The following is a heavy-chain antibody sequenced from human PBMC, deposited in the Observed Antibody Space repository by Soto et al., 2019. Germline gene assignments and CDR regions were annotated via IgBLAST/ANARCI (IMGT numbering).Heavy chain of an antibody. CDR2: IISSGSTI. J-gene: IGHJ6*02. CDR1: GFTFSDYY. Sequence: LRLSCAASGFTFSDYYMSWIRQAPGKGLEWVSYIISSGSTIYYADSVKGRFTISRDNAKNSLYLQMNSLRAEDTAVYYCAREGCSSTSCYTNYYYYGMDVWGQGTTVTVSS. CDR3: AREGCSSTSCYTNYYYYGMDV. V-gene: IGHV3-11*01. D-gene: IGHD2-2*02.